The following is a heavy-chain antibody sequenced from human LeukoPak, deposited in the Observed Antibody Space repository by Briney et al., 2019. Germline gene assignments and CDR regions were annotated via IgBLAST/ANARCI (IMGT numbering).Heavy chain of an antibody. J-gene: IGHJ3*02. CDR1: GGSISSGDYY. CDR2: IYYSGST. D-gene: IGHD5-12*01. V-gene: IGHV4-30-4*01. CDR3: ARGGTNRGYRRRDDAFDI. Sequence: SETLSLTCTVSGGSISSGDYYWSWIRQPPGKGLEWIGYIYYSGSTYYNPSLKSRVTISVDTSKNQFSLKLSSVTAADTAVYYCARGGTNRGYRRRDDAFDIWGQGTMVTVSS.